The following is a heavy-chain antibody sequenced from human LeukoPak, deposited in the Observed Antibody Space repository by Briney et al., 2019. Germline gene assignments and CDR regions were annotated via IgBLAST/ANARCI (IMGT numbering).Heavy chain of an antibody. D-gene: IGHD3-22*01. Sequence: PGGSLRLSCAASGFTFSSYATSWVRQAPGKGLEWVSAISGSGGSTYYAGSVKGRFTISRDNSKNTLYLQMNSLRAEDTAVYYCAKARDYYDSSGYYWGQGTLVTVSS. J-gene: IGHJ4*02. CDR2: ISGSGGST. CDR3: AKARDYYDSSGYY. CDR1: GFTFSSYA. V-gene: IGHV3-23*01.